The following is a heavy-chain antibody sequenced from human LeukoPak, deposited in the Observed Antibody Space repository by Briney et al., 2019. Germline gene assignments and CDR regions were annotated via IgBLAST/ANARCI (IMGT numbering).Heavy chain of an antibody. Sequence: SETLSLTCTVSGGSISSSSYYWGWIRQPPGKGLEWIGYIYYSGSTNHNPSLKSRVTISVDTSKNQFSLKLSSVTAADTAVYYCARAPWGRSDFWSGHPYYFDYWGQGTLVTVSS. CDR3: ARAPWGRSDFWSGHPYYFDY. CDR1: GGSISSSSYY. CDR2: IYYSGST. J-gene: IGHJ4*02. D-gene: IGHD3-3*01. V-gene: IGHV4-61*05.